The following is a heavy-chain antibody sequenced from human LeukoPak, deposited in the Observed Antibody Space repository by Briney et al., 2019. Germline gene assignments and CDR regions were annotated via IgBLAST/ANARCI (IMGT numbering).Heavy chain of an antibody. V-gene: IGHV4-39*02. D-gene: IGHD2-15*01. J-gene: IGHJ3*01. Sequence: SETLSLTCTVSGGSLSGSDYYWGWIRQPPGKGLEWIGSIYSSGSTYYNPSLKSRVTISVDTSKNHFSLQLSSVTAADTAVYYCATIRPKVAAASPWGRGTMVTVSS. CDR1: GGSLSGSDYY. CDR3: ATIRPKVAAASP. CDR2: IYSSGST.